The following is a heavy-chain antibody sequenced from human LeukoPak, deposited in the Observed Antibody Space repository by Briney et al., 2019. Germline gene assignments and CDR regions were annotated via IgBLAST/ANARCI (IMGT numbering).Heavy chain of an antibody. CDR1: GYTFTSYY. D-gene: IGHD3-22*01. Sequence: ASVKVSCKASGYTFTSYYMHWVRQAPGQGLEWMGIINPSGGSTSYAQKFQGRVTMTRDTSTSTVYMELSSLRSEDTAGYYCARDRWHSGYYGKQLGYWGQGTLVTVSS. CDR3: ARDRWHSGYYGKQLGY. V-gene: IGHV1-46*01. J-gene: IGHJ4*02. CDR2: INPSGGST.